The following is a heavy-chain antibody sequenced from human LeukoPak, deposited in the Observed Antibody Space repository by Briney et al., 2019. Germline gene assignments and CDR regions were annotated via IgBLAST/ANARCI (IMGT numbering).Heavy chain of an antibody. D-gene: IGHD3-22*01. CDR3: ASGGLGDSSGYYPFAFDY. CDR2: ISSSGSTI. Sequence: GGSLRLSCVASGFTFSNYEINWVRQAPGKGLEWVSYISSSGSTIYYADSVKGRFTISRDNAKNSLYLQMNSLRAEDTAVYYCASGGLGDSSGYYPFAFDYWGQGTLVTVSS. V-gene: IGHV3-48*03. CDR1: GFTFSNYE. J-gene: IGHJ4*02.